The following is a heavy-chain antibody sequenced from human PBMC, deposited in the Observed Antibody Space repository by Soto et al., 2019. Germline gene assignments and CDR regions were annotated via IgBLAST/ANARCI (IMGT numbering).Heavy chain of an antibody. D-gene: IGHD7-27*01. J-gene: IGHJ3*02. Sequence: SETLSLTCTVSGGSISSSSYYWGWIRQPPGKGLEWIGSIYYSGSTYYNPSLKSRLTISVDTSKNQFSRKLSSVTAADTAVYYCARLLLGKGRIKDAFDIWGQGTMVTVSS. V-gene: IGHV4-39*01. CDR3: ARLLLGKGRIKDAFDI. CDR1: GGSISSSSYY. CDR2: IYYSGST.